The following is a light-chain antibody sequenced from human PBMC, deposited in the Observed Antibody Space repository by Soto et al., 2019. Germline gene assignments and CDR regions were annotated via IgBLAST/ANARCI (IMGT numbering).Light chain of an antibody. V-gene: IGKV3-11*01. Sequence: EIVMTQSPATLSVSPGERATLSCRASQSVSSYLVWYQQKSGQAPRLLIYDASNRATGIPARFSGSGSGTDFTLTISSLEPEVFALYYCQHRSDWPWTFGQGTRVEIK. CDR2: DAS. CDR1: QSVSSY. J-gene: IGKJ1*01. CDR3: QHRSDWPWT.